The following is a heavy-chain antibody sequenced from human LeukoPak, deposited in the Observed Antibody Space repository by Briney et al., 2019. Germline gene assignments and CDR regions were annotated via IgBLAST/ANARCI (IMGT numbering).Heavy chain of an antibody. CDR2: IYPGDSDT. CDR1: GYSFTSYW. D-gene: IGHD3-22*01. Sequence: PGESLKISCKGSGYSFTSYWIGWVRQMPGKGLEWMGIIYPGDSDTRYSPSFQGQVTISANKSISTAYLQWSSLKASDTAMYYCARLRSSGYYFGGTGAPYYFDYWGQGTLVTVSS. V-gene: IGHV5-51*01. CDR3: ARLRSSGYYFGGTGAPYYFDY. J-gene: IGHJ4*02.